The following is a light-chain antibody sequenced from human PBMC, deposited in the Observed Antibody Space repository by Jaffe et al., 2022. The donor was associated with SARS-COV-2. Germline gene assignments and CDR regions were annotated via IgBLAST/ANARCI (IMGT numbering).Light chain of an antibody. Sequence: QAVLTQPSSLSASPGTSATLTCTLRSDINVGTYRMYWYQQKPGSPPQFLLRYRSDSEKQQGSGVPSRFSGSKDASANAGILRISGLQSEDEAEYYCVIWHSSAWVFGGGTKLTVL. CDR2: YRSDSEK. J-gene: IGLJ3*02. CDR3: VIWHSSAWV. CDR1: SDINVGTYR. V-gene: IGLV5-45*02.